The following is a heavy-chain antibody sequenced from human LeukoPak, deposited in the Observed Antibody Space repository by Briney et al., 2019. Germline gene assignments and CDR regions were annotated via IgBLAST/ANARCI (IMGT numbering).Heavy chain of an antibody. Sequence: AGGSLRLSCAASGFTFSSYAMNWVRQAPGKGPEWVANINLGGSAKLYVDSVKGRCTISRDNAKNSLYLQMNSLRVEDTAVYYCAAWGLHNYWGQGTLVTISS. D-gene: IGHD7-27*01. CDR1: GFTFSSYA. J-gene: IGHJ4*02. CDR3: AAWGLHNY. CDR2: INLGGSAK. V-gene: IGHV3-7*01.